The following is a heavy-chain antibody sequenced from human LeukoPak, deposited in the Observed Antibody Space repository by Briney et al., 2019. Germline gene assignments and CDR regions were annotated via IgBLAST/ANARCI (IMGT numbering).Heavy chain of an antibody. CDR1: GGSISRYY. CDR3: ARDPGYSSDYYYYMDV. CDR2: IYTSGST. V-gene: IGHV4-4*07. J-gene: IGHJ6*03. D-gene: IGHD6-25*01. Sequence: PSETLSLTCTVSGGSISRYYWSWIRQPAGKGLEWIGRIYTSGSTNYNPSLKSRVTISVDKSKNQFSLKLSSVTAADTAVYYCARDPGYSSDYYYYMDVWGKGTTVTVSS.